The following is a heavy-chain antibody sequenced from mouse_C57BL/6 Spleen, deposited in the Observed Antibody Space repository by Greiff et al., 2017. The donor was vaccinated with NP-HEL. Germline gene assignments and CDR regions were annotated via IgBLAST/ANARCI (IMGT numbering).Heavy chain of an antibody. Sequence: DVKLVESGGGLVKPGGSLKLSCAASGFTFSSYAMSWVRQTPEKRLEWVATISDGGSYTYYPDNVKGRFTISRDNAKNNLYLQMSHLKSEDTAMYYCARGDGSSVGFAYWGQGTLVTVSA. V-gene: IGHV5-4*03. CDR3: ARGDGSSVGFAY. CDR2: ISDGGSYT. D-gene: IGHD1-1*01. CDR1: GFTFSSYA. J-gene: IGHJ3*01.